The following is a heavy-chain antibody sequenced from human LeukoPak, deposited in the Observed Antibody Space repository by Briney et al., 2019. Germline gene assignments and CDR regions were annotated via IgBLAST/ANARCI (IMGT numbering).Heavy chain of an antibody. CDR2: ISYDGSNK. V-gene: IGHV3-30*18. J-gene: IGHJ4*02. D-gene: IGHD5-18*01. CDR3: AKLPAPEGYDYGSIDY. Sequence: GGSLRLSCAASGFTFSTYGMHWVRQAPGKGLEWVAVISYDGSNKHYADSVKGRFTISRDNSKNTLFLQMNSLRAEDTAVYYCAKLPAPEGYDYGSIDYWGQGTLATVSS. CDR1: GFTFSTYG.